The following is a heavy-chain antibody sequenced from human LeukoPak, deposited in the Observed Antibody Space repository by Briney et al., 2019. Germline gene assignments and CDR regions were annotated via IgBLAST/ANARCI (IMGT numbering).Heavy chain of an antibody. CDR3: ARGMYDSSGYYYWYFDL. CDR2: IYYSGST. D-gene: IGHD3-22*01. J-gene: IGHJ2*01. Sequence: SQTLPLTCTVSGGSISSGDYYWSWIRQPPGKGLEWIGYIYYSGSTNYNPSLKSRVTISVDTSKNQFSLKLSSVTAADTAVYYCARGMYDSSGYYYWYFDLWGRGTLVTVSS. CDR1: GGSISSGDYY. V-gene: IGHV4-61*08.